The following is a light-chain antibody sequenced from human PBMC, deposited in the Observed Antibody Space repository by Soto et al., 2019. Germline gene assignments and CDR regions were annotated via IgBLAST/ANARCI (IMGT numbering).Light chain of an antibody. CDR1: SSDVGGNH. J-gene: IGLJ1*01. CDR3: SSHTSTSRYV. Sequence: QSVLTQPASVSGSPGQSLTLSCPGTSSDVGGNHVSWYQQHPGKAPRLIIYDVSNRPSGISNRFSGSKSDNTASLTISGLQADDEADYYCSSHTSTSRYVFGTGTKLTVL. CDR2: DVS. V-gene: IGLV2-14*03.